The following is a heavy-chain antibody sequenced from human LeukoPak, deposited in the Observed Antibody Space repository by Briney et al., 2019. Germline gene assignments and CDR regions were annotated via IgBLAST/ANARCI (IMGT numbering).Heavy chain of an antibody. CDR1: GGSIRSYY. CDR2: IYYSGST. D-gene: IGHD2-2*01. J-gene: IGHJ4*02. V-gene: IGHV4-59*01. Sequence: PSETLSLTXTVSGGSIRSYYWSWIRQPPGKGLEWIGYIYYSGSTNYNPSLKSRVTISVDTSKNQLSLKLSSVTAADTAVYYCARGKSTSWLYWGQGTLVTVSS. CDR3: ARGKSTSWLY.